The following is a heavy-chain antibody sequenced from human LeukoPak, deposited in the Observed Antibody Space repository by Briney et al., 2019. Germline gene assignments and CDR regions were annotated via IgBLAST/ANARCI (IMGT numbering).Heavy chain of an antibody. CDR3: ARGLTGGMTTVTTLSY. Sequence: GGSLRLSCAASGFTFSSYAMNWVRQAPDKGLEWVAVISYDGSNKYYADSVKGRFTISRDDSKNTLYLQMNSLRAEDTAVYYCARGLTGGMTTVTTLSYWGLGTLVTVSS. J-gene: IGHJ4*02. V-gene: IGHV3-30*04. CDR1: GFTFSSYA. D-gene: IGHD4-17*01. CDR2: ISYDGSNK.